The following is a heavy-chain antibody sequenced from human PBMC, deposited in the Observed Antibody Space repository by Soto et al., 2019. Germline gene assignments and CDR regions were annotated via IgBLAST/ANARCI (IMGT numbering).Heavy chain of an antibody. CDR2: INHGGST. CDR3: ARTDIVTTNGFDP. V-gene: IGHV4-34*01. Sequence: QVHLQQWGAGLLKPSETLSLTCAVYGESFSGYYWTWIRQSPGKGLEWIGEINHGGSTNYNPSLKSRVTISIDTSKNQFSLKLTSVIAADTSVYYCARTDIVTTNGFDPWGQGTLVTVSS. CDR1: GESFSGYY. D-gene: IGHD5-12*01. J-gene: IGHJ5*02.